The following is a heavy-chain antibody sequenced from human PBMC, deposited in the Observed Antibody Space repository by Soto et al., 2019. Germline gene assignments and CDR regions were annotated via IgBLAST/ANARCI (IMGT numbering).Heavy chain of an antibody. Sequence: EVQLLESGGGLVQPGGSLRLSCAASGFTFSSYAMTWVRQAPGKGLEWVSGLSGSGGSTYSADSVKGRFTISRDNSKNTLYLQMNRLRAEDTAVYYCAKALRFTVVRGDNGMDVWGQGTTVTVSS. CDR2: LSGSGGST. D-gene: IGHD3-10*01. J-gene: IGHJ6*02. CDR1: GFTFSSYA. CDR3: AKALRFTVVRGDNGMDV. V-gene: IGHV3-23*01.